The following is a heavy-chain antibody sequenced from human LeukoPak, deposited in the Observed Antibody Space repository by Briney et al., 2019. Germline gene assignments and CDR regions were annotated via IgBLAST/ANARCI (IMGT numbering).Heavy chain of an antibody. CDR1: GFTFSNYW. Sequence: GGSLRLSCAASGFTFSNYWMSWVRQAPGKGLEWVAIISYDGSNEDYADSVKGRFTISRDNSKNTLYLQMNSLRAEDSAVYYCAKSRVRGVYYFDYWGQGTLVTVSS. V-gene: IGHV3-30*18. D-gene: IGHD3-10*02. CDR3: AKSRVRGVYYFDY. CDR2: ISYDGSNE. J-gene: IGHJ4*02.